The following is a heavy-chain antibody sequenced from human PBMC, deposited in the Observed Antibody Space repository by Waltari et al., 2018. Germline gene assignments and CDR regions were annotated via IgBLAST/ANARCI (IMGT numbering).Heavy chain of an antibody. Sequence: QLQLPESGPGLVKPSLTLSLTCTVHGDSLRSRDCWSWVRQPPGKGLEWIGHVRGYGGSNYHPSFASRVTVSLDTYNNQFTMKVTSATAADTAVYYCARDRGRGIYLDSWGPGTLVTVSP. D-gene: IGHD2-15*01. CDR1: GDSLRSRDC. CDR2: VRGYGGS. V-gene: IGHV4-4*02. J-gene: IGHJ4*02. CDR3: ARDRGRGIYLDS.